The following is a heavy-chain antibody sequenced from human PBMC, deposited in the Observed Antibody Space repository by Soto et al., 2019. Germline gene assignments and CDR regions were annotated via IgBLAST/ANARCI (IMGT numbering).Heavy chain of an antibody. CDR2: ISGSGGST. D-gene: IGHD3-22*01. CDR3: AKDSSGYYPQYNWFDP. V-gene: IGHV3-23*01. Sequence: GGSLRLSCAASGFTFSSYAMSWVRQAPGKGLEWVSAISGSGGSTYYADSVKGRFTISRDNSKNTLYLQMNSLRAEDTAVYYCAKDSSGYYPQYNWFDPWGQGTLVTVSS. J-gene: IGHJ5*02. CDR1: GFTFSSYA.